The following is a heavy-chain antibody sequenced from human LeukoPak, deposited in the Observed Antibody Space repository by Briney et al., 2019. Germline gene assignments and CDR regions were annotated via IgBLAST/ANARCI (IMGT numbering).Heavy chain of an antibody. D-gene: IGHD5-12*01. CDR2: INPNSGGT. CDR3: ARGYSGCDWVLGY. V-gene: IGHV1-2*06. Sequence: GASVKVSCKASGYTSTGYYMHWVRQAPGQGLEWMGRINPNSGGTNYAQKFQGRVTMTRDTSITTAYMELSRLTSDDTAVYYCARGYSGCDWVLGYWGQGTLVTVSS. J-gene: IGHJ4*02. CDR1: GYTSTGYY.